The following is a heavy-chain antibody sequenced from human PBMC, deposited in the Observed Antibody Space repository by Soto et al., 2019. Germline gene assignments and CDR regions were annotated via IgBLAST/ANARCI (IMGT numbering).Heavy chain of an antibody. CDR1: GFTFDDYA. CDR2: ISWNSGSI. D-gene: IGHD6-13*01. CDR3: AKDFYYSSTF. J-gene: IGHJ4*02. V-gene: IGHV3-9*01. Sequence: EVQLVESGGGLVQPGRSLRLSCAASGFTFDDYAMHWVRQAPGKGLEWVSGISWNSGSIGYADSVKGRFTISRDNAKNSLYLQMNSLRAEDTALYYCAKDFYYSSTFWGQGTLVTVSS.